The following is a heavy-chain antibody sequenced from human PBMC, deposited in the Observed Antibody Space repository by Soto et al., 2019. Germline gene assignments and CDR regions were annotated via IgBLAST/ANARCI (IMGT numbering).Heavy chain of an antibody. CDR2: IYESGYT. CDR1: GASVSTGAYY. J-gene: IGHJ5*02. Sequence: PSETLSLTCTVSGASVSTGAYYWGWVRQRPGKGLEWVGYIYESGYTYYNTSLKSRLTISLDRSNNQFSLGLTSVTAADTAVYYCVRALRPTAMVYHWFDPWGQGTLVTVSS. V-gene: IGHV4-31*03. D-gene: IGHD5-18*01. CDR3: VRALRPTAMVYHWFDP.